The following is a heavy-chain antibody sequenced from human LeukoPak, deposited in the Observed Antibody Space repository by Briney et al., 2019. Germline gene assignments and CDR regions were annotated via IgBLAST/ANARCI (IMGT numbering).Heavy chain of an antibody. CDR3: AREGDYDILTGYLNWFDP. V-gene: IGHV3-21*01. Sequence: GGSLRLSCAASGFTFSSYSMNWVRQAPGKGLEWVSSISSSSSYIYYADSVKGRFTISRDNAKNSLYLQMNSLRAEDTAVYYCAREGDYDILTGYLNWFDPWGQGTLVTGSS. J-gene: IGHJ5*02. CDR1: GFTFSSYS. CDR2: ISSSSSYI. D-gene: IGHD3-9*01.